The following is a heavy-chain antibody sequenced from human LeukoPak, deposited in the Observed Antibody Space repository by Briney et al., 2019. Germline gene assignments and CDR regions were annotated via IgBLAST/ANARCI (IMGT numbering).Heavy chain of an antibody. CDR2: INGDGSGT. D-gene: IGHD1-14*01. V-gene: IGHV3-74*01. J-gene: IGHJ4*02. Sequence: GGSLRLSCAASGFTFSSYWMHWVRQAPGKGLAWVSLINGDGSGTGYADSVKGRFTISRDNAKNMLYLQMNSLRAEDTAVYYCARDKGYNIDYWGQGTLVTVSS. CDR1: GFTFSSYW. CDR3: ARDKGYNIDY.